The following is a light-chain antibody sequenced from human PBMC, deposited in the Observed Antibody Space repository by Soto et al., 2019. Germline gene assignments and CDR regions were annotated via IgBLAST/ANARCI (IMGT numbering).Light chain of an antibody. V-gene: IGKV1-39*01. CDR2: AAS. J-gene: IGKJ2*01. CDR1: QSISSF. Sequence: DIHMTQSPSSLSESVGDRVTITCRASQSISSFVNCYQQKSGQAPKLLIYAASSLRSGVPSRFSGTGSGTDFTLTITSLQPEDFASYHCQQSYSTPPTFGQGTKLEIK. CDR3: QQSYSTPPT.